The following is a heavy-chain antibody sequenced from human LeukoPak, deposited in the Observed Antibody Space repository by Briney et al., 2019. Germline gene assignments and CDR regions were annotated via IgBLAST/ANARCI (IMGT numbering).Heavy chain of an antibody. D-gene: IGHD6-13*01. V-gene: IGHV1-2*02. CDR3: ARSSGIVATVDY. CDR1: GYTFTGYY. CDR2: INPNSGGT. Sequence: ASVKVSCKASGYTFTGYYMHWVRQAPGQGLEWMGWINPNSGGTNYAQKFQGRVTMTRDTSISTAYMELSRLRSDDTAVYYCARSSGIVATVDYWGQGTLVTVSS. J-gene: IGHJ4*02.